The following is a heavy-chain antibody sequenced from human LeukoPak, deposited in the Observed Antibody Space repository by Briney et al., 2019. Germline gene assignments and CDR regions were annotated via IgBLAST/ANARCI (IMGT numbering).Heavy chain of an antibody. J-gene: IGHJ4*02. CDR3: ARVNPDYGGNSRVDY. D-gene: IGHD4-23*01. CDR2: IYYSGST. CDR1: GGSISSYY. V-gene: IGHV4-59*01. Sequence: SETLSLTCTVSGGSISSYYWSWIRQPPGKGLEWIGYIYYSGSTNYNPSLKSRVTISVDTSKNQFSLKLSSVTAADTAVYYCARVNPDYGGNSRVDYWGQGTLVTVSS.